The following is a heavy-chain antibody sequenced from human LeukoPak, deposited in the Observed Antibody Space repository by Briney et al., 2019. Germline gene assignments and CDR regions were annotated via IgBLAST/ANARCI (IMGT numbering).Heavy chain of an antibody. D-gene: IGHD5-18*01. Sequence: SVKVSCKASGGTFSSYAISWVRQAPGQGLEWMGGIIPIFGTANYAQKFQGRVTITADESTSTAYMELSSLRSEDTAVYYCARGGYSYGPTDLDYWGQGTLVTVSS. J-gene: IGHJ4*02. V-gene: IGHV1-69*13. CDR1: GGTFSSYA. CDR3: ARGGYSYGPTDLDY. CDR2: IIPIFGTA.